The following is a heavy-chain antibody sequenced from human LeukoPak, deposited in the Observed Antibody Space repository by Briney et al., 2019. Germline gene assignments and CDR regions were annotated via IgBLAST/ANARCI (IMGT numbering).Heavy chain of an antibody. J-gene: IGHJ4*02. D-gene: IGHD1-26*01. Sequence: GGSLRLSCAASGFTFSNYGMHWVRQAAGKGLEWVAFIWYDGSNKYYADSVKGRSTISRDNSKNTLYLQMNSLRADDTAVYYCARRIVGATASDYWGQGTLVTVSS. V-gene: IGHV3-30*02. CDR3: ARRIVGATASDY. CDR1: GFTFSNYG. CDR2: IWYDGSNK.